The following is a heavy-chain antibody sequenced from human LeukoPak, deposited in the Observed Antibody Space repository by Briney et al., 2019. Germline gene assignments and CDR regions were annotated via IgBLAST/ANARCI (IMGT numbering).Heavy chain of an antibody. CDR3: ARVSREVLLWFGEFSP. J-gene: IGHJ5*02. V-gene: IGHV1-18*01. CDR1: GYTFTSYG. Sequence: ASVKVSCKASGYTFTSYGISWVRQAPGQGLEWMGWISAYNGNTNYAQKLQGRVTMTTDTSTSTAYMELRSLRSDDTAVYYCARVSREVLLWFGEFSPWGQGTLVTVSS. CDR2: ISAYNGNT. D-gene: IGHD3-10*01.